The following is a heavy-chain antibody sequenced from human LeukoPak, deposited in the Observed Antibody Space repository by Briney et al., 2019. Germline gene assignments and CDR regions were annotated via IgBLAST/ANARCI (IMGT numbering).Heavy chain of an antibody. V-gene: IGHV4-61*02. Sequence: SETLSLTCTVSGGSISSGSYYWSWIRQPAWKGLEWIGRIYTSGSTNYNPSLKSRVTISVDTSKNQFSLKLSSVTAADTAVYYCARRDIVVVPAKTNWFDAWGQGTLVTVSS. CDR3: ARRDIVVVPAKTNWFDA. J-gene: IGHJ5*02. CDR1: GGSISSGSYY. D-gene: IGHD2-2*01. CDR2: IYTSGST.